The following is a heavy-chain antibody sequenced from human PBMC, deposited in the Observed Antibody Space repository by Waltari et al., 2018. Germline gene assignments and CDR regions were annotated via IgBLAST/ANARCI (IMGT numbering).Heavy chain of an antibody. CDR3: ARGGDYHGFDI. V-gene: IGHV3-74*01. Sequence: ELQLVESGGGLVQPGGSLRLSCTASGFTFSNYWIPWVRQAPGKGLEWVSRINSDGSSTIYADSVKGRFSTSRDNAKNTLYLHMNSLKAEDTAVYFCARGGDYHGFDIWGQGTMVTVSS. CDR1: GFTFSNYW. D-gene: IGHD4-17*01. CDR2: INSDGSST. J-gene: IGHJ3*02.